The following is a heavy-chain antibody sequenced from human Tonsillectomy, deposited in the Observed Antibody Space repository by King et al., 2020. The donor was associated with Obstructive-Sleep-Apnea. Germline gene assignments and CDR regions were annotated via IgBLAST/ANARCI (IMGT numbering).Heavy chain of an antibody. CDR1: GGSFSGYY. CDR2: INHSGST. CDR3: ARGQVRRWLQLTPGPNPPGMDV. D-gene: IGHD5-24*01. V-gene: IGHV4-34*01. Sequence: VQLQQWGAGLLKPSETLSLTCAVYGGSFSGYYWSWIRQPPGKGLEWIGEINHSGSTNYNPSLKSRVTISVDTSKNQFSLKLSSVTAADTAVYYCARGQVRRWLQLTPGPNPPGMDVWGQGTTVTVSS. J-gene: IGHJ6*02.